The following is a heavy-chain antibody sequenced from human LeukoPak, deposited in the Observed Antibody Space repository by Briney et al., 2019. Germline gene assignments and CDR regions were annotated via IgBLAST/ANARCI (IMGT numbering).Heavy chain of an antibody. Sequence: GGCLRLSCAASGFTFSSYAMSWVRQAPGKGLEWVSVISISGGTTYYTDSVKGRFTISRDNSKKPLYMQMSSLRAEDTAVYYCATPLVAGRGGFDYWGQGTLVTVSS. CDR3: ATPLVAGRGGFDY. V-gene: IGHV3-23*01. CDR2: ISISGGTT. CDR1: GFTFSSYA. D-gene: IGHD5-12*01. J-gene: IGHJ4*02.